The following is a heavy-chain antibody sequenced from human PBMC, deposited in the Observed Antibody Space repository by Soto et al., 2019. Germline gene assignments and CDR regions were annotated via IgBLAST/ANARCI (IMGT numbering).Heavy chain of an antibody. CDR1: EYTFASYF. V-gene: IGHV1-46*01. Sequence: ASVKVSCKASEYTFASYFMHWLQQAPGQGLEWMGIINPSGGSTSYAQKFQGRVTMTRDTSTSTAYMDLSSLRSEDTAVYYCASQTPGRDGYNYFGYWGQGTLVTVSS. J-gene: IGHJ4*02. CDR2: INPSGGST. CDR3: ASQTPGRDGYNYFGY. D-gene: IGHD5-12*01.